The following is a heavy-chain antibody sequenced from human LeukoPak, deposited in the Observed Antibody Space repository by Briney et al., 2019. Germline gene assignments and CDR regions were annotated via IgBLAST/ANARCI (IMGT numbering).Heavy chain of an antibody. D-gene: IGHD6-13*01. CDR1: GGPISSSSYY. J-gene: IGHJ5*02. CDR3: ARDVIAAAGTSWFDP. CDR2: IYYSGST. V-gene: IGHV4-39*07. Sequence: TSSETLSLTCTVSGGPISSSSYYWGWIRQPPGKGLEWIGSIYYSGSTYYNPSLKSRVTISVDTSKNQFSLKLSSVTAADTAVYYCARDVIAAAGTSWFDPWGQGTLVTVSS.